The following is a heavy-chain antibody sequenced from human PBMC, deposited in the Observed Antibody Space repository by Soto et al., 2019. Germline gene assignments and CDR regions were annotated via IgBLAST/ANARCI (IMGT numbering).Heavy chain of an antibody. CDR3: ARIDYYDSSDNKHNTGWFEP. Sequence: SETLSLTCAGSGYSINSGYYWGWIRQPPGKGLEWIGSIYHSESTYYNPSLKSRVTMSLDTSKNQFSLKLSSVTAADTAVYYCARIDYYDSSDNKHNTGWFEPWGQGTLVTVSS. D-gene: IGHD3-22*01. CDR1: GYSINSGYY. J-gene: IGHJ5*02. V-gene: IGHV4-38-2*01. CDR2: IYHSEST.